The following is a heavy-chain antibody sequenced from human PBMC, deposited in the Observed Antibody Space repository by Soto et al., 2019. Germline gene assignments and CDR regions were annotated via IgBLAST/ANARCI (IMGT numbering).Heavy chain of an antibody. D-gene: IGHD2-2*01. J-gene: IGHJ5*02. CDR3: ARGSGEYQLPLRFDP. CDR2: INWNGGST. Sequence: GGSLRLSCAASGFTFDDYGMSWVRQAPGKGLEWVSGINWNGGSTGYADSVKGRFTISRDNAKNSLYLQMNSLRAEDTALYHCARGSGEYQLPLRFDPWGQGTLVTVSS. CDR1: GFTFDDYG. V-gene: IGHV3-20*01.